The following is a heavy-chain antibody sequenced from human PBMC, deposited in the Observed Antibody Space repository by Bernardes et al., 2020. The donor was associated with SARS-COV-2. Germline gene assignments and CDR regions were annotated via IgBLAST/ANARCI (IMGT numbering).Heavy chain of an antibody. V-gene: IGHV4-61*01. Sequence: SETLSLTCTVSGGSVSSGSYYWSWIRQPPGKGLEWIGYIYYSGSTNYNPSLKSRVTISVDTSKNQFSLKLSSVTAADTAVYYCARLAVADLLFDYWGQGTLVTVSS. J-gene: IGHJ4*02. CDR1: GGSVSSGSYY. D-gene: IGHD6-19*01. CDR3: ARLAVADLLFDY. CDR2: IYYSGST.